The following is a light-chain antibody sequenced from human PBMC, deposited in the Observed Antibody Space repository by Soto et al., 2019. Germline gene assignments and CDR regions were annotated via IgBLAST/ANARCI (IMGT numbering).Light chain of an antibody. CDR1: QRIGSF. Sequence: DIQMTKSPSSLSASVGDRVTITCRASQRIGSFLNWYQQKRGKAPNLLIDGGCILQSGVPPRCSGGGGVTDFTLTISSLQPEDFASYYCQQIYTIPLTFCGGAKVDIK. CDR3: QQIYTIPLT. CDR2: GGC. J-gene: IGKJ4*01. V-gene: IGKV1-39*01.